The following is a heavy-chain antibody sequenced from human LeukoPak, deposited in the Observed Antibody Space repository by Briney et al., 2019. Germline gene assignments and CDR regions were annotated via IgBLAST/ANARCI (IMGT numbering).Heavy chain of an antibody. J-gene: IGHJ4*02. CDR3: ARGLGVLWFGEYGLDY. CDR1: GYTFTSYG. D-gene: IGHD3-10*01. V-gene: IGHV1-18*01. CDR2: ISAYNGNT. Sequence: VASVKVSCKASGYTFTSYGISWVRQAPGQGLEWMGWISAYNGNTNYAQKLQGRVTMTTVTSTSTAYMELRSLRSDDTAVYYCARGLGVLWFGEYGLDYWGQGTLVTVSS.